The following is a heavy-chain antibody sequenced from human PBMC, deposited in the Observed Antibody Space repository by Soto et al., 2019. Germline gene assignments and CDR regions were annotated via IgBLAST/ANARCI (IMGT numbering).Heavy chain of an antibody. CDR3: AREVGATRGGDAFDI. V-gene: IGHV1-69*01. D-gene: IGHD1-26*01. CDR1: GGTFSSYA. Sequence: QVQLVQSGAEVKKPGSSVKVSCKASGGTFSSYAISWVRQAPGQGLEWMGGIIPIFGTANYAQKFQGRVTITADESTITDYMELSRLRSEDTGVYYCAREVGATRGGDAFDIWGQGTMVTVSS. CDR2: IIPIFGTA. J-gene: IGHJ3*02.